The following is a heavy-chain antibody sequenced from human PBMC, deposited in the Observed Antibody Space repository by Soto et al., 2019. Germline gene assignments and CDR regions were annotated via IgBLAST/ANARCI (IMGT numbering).Heavy chain of an antibody. CDR1: GGSFSGYY. J-gene: IGHJ6*02. V-gene: IGHV4-34*01. D-gene: IGHD2-21*01. CDR3: ARLVYSTYYYYGMDV. CDR2: INHSGST. Sequence: NPSETLSLTCAVYGGSFSGYYWSWIRQPPGKGLEWIGEINHSGSTNYNPSLKSRVTISVDTSKNQFSLKLSSVTAADTAVYYCARLVYSTYYYYGMDVWGQGTTVTVSS.